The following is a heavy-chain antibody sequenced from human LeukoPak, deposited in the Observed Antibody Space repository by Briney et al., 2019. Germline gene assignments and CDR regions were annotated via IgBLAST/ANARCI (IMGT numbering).Heavy chain of an antibody. CDR3: ARGGIAASSLGISHNWFDP. V-gene: IGHV3-64*01. D-gene: IGHD6-13*01. Sequence: GGSLRLSCAASGFTFSKYAMHWVRQAPGKGLEYVSTISSNGGSTFHANSVKGRFTISRDNSKNTLYLQMDSLRNEDMALYYCARGGIAASSLGISHNWFDPWGQGTLVTVSS. CDR1: GFTFSKYA. J-gene: IGHJ5*02. CDR2: ISSNGGST.